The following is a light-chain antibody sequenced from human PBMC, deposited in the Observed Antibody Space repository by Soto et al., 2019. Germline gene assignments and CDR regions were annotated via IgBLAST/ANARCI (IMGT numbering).Light chain of an antibody. CDR2: GAF. Sequence: EVVLAQSPGSLSLSPGERATVCCRASQTVSRNYLAWYQKKPGQAPRLLIYGAFTRATGFPARFSGSGSGTDFTLTITSLQSEDFAVYYCQQYDNWPWTFGQGTKVDIK. CDR3: QQYDNWPWT. J-gene: IGKJ1*01. V-gene: IGKV3-15*01. CDR1: QTVSRN.